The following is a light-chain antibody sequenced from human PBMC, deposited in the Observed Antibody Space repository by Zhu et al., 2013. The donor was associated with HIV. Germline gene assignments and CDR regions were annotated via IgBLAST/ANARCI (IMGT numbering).Light chain of an antibody. CDR3: VAWDDSLNGPV. CDR1: SSNIGSNY. Sequence: QSVLTQPPSASGTPGQRVTISCSGSSSNIGSNYVYWYQQLPGTAPKLLIYRNNQRPSGVPDRFSGSKSGTSASLAISGLRSEDEADYYCVAWDDSLNGPVFGGGTKLTVL. J-gene: IGLJ3*02. V-gene: IGLV1-47*01. CDR2: RNN.